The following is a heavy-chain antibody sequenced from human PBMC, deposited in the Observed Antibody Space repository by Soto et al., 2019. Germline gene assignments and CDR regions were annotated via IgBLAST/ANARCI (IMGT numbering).Heavy chain of an antibody. V-gene: IGHV1-69*13. Sequence: ASVKVSCKASGGTFSSYAISWVRQAPGQGLEWMGGIIPIFGTANYAQKFQGRVTITADESTSTAYMELSSLRSEDTAVYYCARDRGEEVRGVIIPESSYDYYYYGMDVWGQGTTVTVSS. CDR3: ARDRGEEVRGVIIPESSYDYYYYGMDV. CDR1: GGTFSSYA. J-gene: IGHJ6*02. CDR2: IIPIFGTA. D-gene: IGHD3-10*01.